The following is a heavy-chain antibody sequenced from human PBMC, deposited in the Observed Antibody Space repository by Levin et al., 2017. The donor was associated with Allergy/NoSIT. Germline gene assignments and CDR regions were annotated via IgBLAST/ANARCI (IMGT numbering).Heavy chain of an antibody. CDR1: GFTFSSYW. CDR2: IKQDGSEK. CDR3: ARVGGRTAMVS. Sequence: GESLKISCAASGFTFSSYWMSWVRQAPGKGLEWVANIKQDGSEKYYVDSVKGRFTISRDNAKNSLYLQMNSLRAEDTAVYYCARVGGRTAMVSWGQGTLVTVSS. V-gene: IGHV3-7*01. J-gene: IGHJ5*02. D-gene: IGHD5-18*01.